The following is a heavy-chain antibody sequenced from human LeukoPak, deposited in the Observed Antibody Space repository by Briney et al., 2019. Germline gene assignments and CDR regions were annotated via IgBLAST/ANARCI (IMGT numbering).Heavy chain of an antibody. D-gene: IGHD3-16*01. CDR2: IYHSGST. J-gene: IGHJ5*02. Sequence: SETLSLTCTVSGYSISSGYYWGWIRQPPGKGLEWIGSIYHSGSTYYNPSLKSRVTISVDTSKNQFSLKLSSVTAADTAVYYCARVPRGGDRFDPWGQGTLVTVSS. V-gene: IGHV4-38-2*02. CDR1: GYSISSGYY. CDR3: ARVPRGGDRFDP.